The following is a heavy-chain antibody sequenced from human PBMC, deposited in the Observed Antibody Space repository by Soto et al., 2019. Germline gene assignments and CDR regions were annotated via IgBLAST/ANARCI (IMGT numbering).Heavy chain of an antibody. Sequence: EVQLVESGGGLVQPGRSLRLSCAASGFTFDDYAMHWVRQAPGKGLEWVSGISWNSGSIGYADSVKGRFTISRDNAKNSLYLQMNSLRAEDTALYYWAKDGGYSSGRYGAWGQGTLVTVSS. D-gene: IGHD6-19*01. CDR1: GFTFDDYA. J-gene: IGHJ5*02. V-gene: IGHV3-9*01. CDR3: AKDGGYSSGRYGA. CDR2: ISWNSGSI.